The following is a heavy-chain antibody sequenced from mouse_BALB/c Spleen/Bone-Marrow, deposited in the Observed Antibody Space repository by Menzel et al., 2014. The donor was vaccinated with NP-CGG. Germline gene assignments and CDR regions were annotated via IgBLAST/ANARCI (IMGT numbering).Heavy chain of an antibody. CDR2: ILPGSDST. V-gene: IGHV1-9*01. D-gene: IGHD2-14*01. J-gene: IGHJ2*01. Sequence: VQPQQSGAELMKPGASVRISCKATGYTFSSFWIEWVKQRPGHGLEWIGEILPGSDSTNYNEKFKGKATFTADTSSNTAYMQLSSLTSEDSAVYYCARGDRYDVRFDYWGQGTTLTVSS. CDR3: ARGDRYDVRFDY. CDR1: GYTFSSFW.